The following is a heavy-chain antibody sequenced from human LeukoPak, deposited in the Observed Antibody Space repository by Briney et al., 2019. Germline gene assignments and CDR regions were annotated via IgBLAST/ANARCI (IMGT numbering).Heavy chain of an antibody. D-gene: IGHD2-15*01. Sequence: SETLSLTCAVYGGSFSGYYRSWIRQPPGKGLEWIGEINHSGSTNYNPSLKSRVTISVDTSKNQFSLKLSSVTAADTAVYYCARPRYCSGGSCYPEPYFRHWGQGTLVTVSS. V-gene: IGHV4-34*01. CDR3: ARPRYCSGGSCYPEPYFRH. J-gene: IGHJ1*01. CDR2: INHSGST. CDR1: GGSFSGYY.